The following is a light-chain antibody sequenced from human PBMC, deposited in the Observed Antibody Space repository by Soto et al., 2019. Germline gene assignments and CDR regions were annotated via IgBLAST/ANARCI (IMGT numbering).Light chain of an antibody. V-gene: IGKV1-39*01. CDR2: AAS. J-gene: IGKJ2*01. CDR1: QSINNF. CDR3: QQSDTTPYT. Sequence: ILMTQSPSSLSASIGDTVTIACRASQSINNFLNWYQQKPGQAPELLIYAASNLQSGVPSRFSGGASGTDFTLTIMSLQPEAFATYYCQQSDTTPYTFGQGTKLESK.